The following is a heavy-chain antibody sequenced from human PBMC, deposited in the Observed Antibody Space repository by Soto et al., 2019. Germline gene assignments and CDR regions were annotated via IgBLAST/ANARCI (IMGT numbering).Heavy chain of an antibody. CDR1: GGSFSGYY. Sequence: PSETLSLTCTVYGGSFSGYYCTWIRQPPGTRLEWIGEINHSRSTNYNPSPNSRVTISVDTSNNQFSLKLTSVTAADTAVYYCARDKITGLFDYWGQGTLVTVSS. V-gene: IGHV4-34*01. CDR2: INHSRST. CDR3: ARDKITGLFDY. D-gene: IGHD2-8*02. J-gene: IGHJ4*02.